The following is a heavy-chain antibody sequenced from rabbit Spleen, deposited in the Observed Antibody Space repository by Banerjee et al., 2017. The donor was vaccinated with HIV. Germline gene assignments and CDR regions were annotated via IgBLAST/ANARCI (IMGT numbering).Heavy chain of an antibody. CDR2: IDTGSSGFT. CDR1: GFDFSHGYD. Sequence: QQLVESGGGLVKPGASLTLTCKASGFDFSHGYDMCWVRQAPGKGLEWIVCIDTGSSGFTYFASWAKGRFTISKTSSTTVTLQMTSLTAADTATYFCARDTGSSFSSYGMDLWGQGTLVTVS. J-gene: IGHJ6*01. D-gene: IGHD8-1*01. CDR3: ARDTGSSFSSYGMDL. V-gene: IGHV1S40*01.